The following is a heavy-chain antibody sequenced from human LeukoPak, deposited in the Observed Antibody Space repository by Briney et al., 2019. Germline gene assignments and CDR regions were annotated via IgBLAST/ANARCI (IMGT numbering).Heavy chain of an antibody. CDR3: AKLIVVVITPGFDY. V-gene: IGHV3-30*02. J-gene: IGHJ4*02. CDR2: IRYDGSNK. D-gene: IGHD3-22*01. CDR1: GFTFSSYG. Sequence: GGSLRLSCAASGFTFSSYGMHWVRQAPGKGLEWVAFIRYDGSNKYYADSVKGRFTISRDNSKNTLYLQMNSLRAEDTAVYYCAKLIVVVITPGFDYWGQGTLVTVSS.